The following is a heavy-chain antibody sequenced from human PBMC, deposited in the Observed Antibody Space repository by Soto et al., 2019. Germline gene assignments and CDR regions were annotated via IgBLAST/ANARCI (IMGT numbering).Heavy chain of an antibody. CDR2: ISGSGGST. Sequence: LRLSCAASGFTFSSYAMSWVRQAPGKGLEWVSAISGSGGSTYYADSVKGRFTISRDNSKNTLYLQMNSLRAEDTAVHYCAKCVREGSSDYYYYGMDVWGQGTTVTVSS. D-gene: IGHD3-10*02. CDR1: GFTFSSYA. CDR3: AKCVREGSSDYYYYGMDV. J-gene: IGHJ6*02. V-gene: IGHV3-23*01.